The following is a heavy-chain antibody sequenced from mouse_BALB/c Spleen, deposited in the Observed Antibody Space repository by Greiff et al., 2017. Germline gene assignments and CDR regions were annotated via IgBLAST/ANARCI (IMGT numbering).Heavy chain of an antibody. CDR3: AREGAMDY. V-gene: IGHV5-4*02. CDR1: GFTFSDYY. CDR2: ISDGGSYT. Sequence: EVQGVESGGGLVKPGGSLKLSCAASGFTFSDYYMYWVRQTPEKRLEWVATISDGGSYTYYPDSVKGRFTISRDNAKNTLYLEMSSLRSEDTAMYYCAREGAMDYWGQGTSVTVSS. J-gene: IGHJ4*01.